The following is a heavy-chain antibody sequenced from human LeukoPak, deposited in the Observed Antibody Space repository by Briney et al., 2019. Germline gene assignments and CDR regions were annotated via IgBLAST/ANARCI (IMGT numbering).Heavy chain of an antibody. V-gene: IGHV3-23*01. J-gene: IGHJ6*02. CDR2: ISGSGGST. D-gene: IGHD4-23*01. CDR1: GFTFSSYS. CDR3: ATTTVVTRYYYYGMDV. Sequence: GGSLRLSCAASGFTFSSYSMNWVRQAPGKGLEWVSAISGSGGSTYYADSVKGRFTISRDNSKNTLYLQMNSLRAEDTAVYYCATTTVVTRYYYYGMDVWGQGTTVTVSS.